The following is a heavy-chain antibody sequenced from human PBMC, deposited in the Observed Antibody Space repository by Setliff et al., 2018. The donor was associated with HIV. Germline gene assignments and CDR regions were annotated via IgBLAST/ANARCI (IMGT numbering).Heavy chain of an antibody. CDR3: ARVRNPTVHTMYFDS. Sequence: GGSLRLSCAASGFTFSSYMMSWVRQAPGRGLEWLSYINPAGITMYYADSVRGRFTISRDNAQSSLYLQINSLRAEDTAFYYCARVRNPTVHTMYFDSWGQGTLVTVSS. V-gene: IGHV3-48*01. CDR1: GFTFSSYM. J-gene: IGHJ4*02. CDR2: INPAGITM. D-gene: IGHD4-4*01.